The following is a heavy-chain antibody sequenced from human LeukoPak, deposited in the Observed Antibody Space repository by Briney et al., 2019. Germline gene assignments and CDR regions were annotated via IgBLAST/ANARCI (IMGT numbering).Heavy chain of an antibody. Sequence: GVSLRLSCAASGFTFSSYSMNWVRQAPGKGLEWVSSISSSSSYIYYADSVKGRFTISRDNAKNSLYLQMNSLRAEDTAVYYCARGTTVTTSWFDPWGQGTLVTVSS. D-gene: IGHD4-17*01. CDR3: ARGTTVTTSWFDP. CDR2: ISSSSSYI. J-gene: IGHJ5*02. CDR1: GFTFSSYS. V-gene: IGHV3-21*01.